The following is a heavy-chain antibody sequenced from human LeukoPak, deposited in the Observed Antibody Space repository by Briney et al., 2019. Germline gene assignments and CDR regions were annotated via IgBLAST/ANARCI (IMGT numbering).Heavy chain of an antibody. V-gene: IGHV3-48*03. CDR3: ARVHYDILTGYYGWFDP. J-gene: IGHJ5*02. Sequence: GGSLRLSCAASGFTFSSYEMNWVRQAPGKGLEWVSYISSSGSTIYYADSVKGRFTISRGNAKNSLYLQMNSLRAEDTAVYYCARVHYDILTGYYGWFDPWGQGTLVTVSS. CDR1: GFTFSSYE. D-gene: IGHD3-9*01. CDR2: ISSSGSTI.